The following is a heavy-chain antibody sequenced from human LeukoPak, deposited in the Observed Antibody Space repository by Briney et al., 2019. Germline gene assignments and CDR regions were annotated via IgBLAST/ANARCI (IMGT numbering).Heavy chain of an antibody. Sequence: ASVKVSCKTSGYTFTSFDINWVRQAAGQGLEWLGWMNPYTGKTGYAQKFQGRVTFTGDTSIRTAYMEVSRLTSEDTAVYYYARAPSPYYYDSSAYYSDYWGQGTLVTVSS. CDR2: MNPYTGKT. CDR3: ARAPSPYYYDSSAYYSDY. V-gene: IGHV1-8*03. D-gene: IGHD3-22*01. J-gene: IGHJ4*02. CDR1: GYTFTSFD.